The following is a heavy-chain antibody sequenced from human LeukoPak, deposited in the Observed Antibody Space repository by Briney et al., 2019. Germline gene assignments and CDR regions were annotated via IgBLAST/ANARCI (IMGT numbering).Heavy chain of an antibody. CDR2: ISSSSSTI. CDR3: ATKVVAAIPGY. J-gene: IGHJ4*02. D-gene: IGHD2-15*01. Sequence: GGSLRLSCAASGFTFSSYSMNWVRQAPGKGLEGVSYISSSSSTIYYADSVKGRFTISRDNAKTSLYLQMNSLRAEDTAVYYCATKVVAAIPGYWGQGTLVTVSS. CDR1: GFTFSSYS. V-gene: IGHV3-48*01.